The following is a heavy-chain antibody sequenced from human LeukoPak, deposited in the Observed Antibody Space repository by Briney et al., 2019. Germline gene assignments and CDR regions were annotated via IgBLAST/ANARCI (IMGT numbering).Heavy chain of an antibody. J-gene: IGHJ4*02. CDR1: GDSISSYY. V-gene: IGHV4-59*08. D-gene: IGHD1-1*01. CDR3: ARHDDWATGKYSFDY. CDR2: VFYSGAN. Sequence: SETLSLTCTVSGDSISSYYWSWIRQPPGKGLEWIGYVFYSGANKYSTSLKSRVTISVETSKNQFSMKLRSVTAANTAIYYCARHDDWATGKYSFDYWGQGTLVTVSS.